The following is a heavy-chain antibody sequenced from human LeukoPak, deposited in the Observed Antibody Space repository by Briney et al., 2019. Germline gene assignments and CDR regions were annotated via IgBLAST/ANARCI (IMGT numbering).Heavy chain of an antibody. CDR1: GGSFSGYY. J-gene: IGHJ4*02. V-gene: IGHV4-34*01. Sequence: SETLSLTCAVYGGSFSGYYWSWIRQPPGKGLEWIGEINHSGSTNYNPSLKSRVTISVDTSKNQFSLKLSSVTAADTAVYYCARHGMVRGVNFDYWGQGTLVTVSS. CDR2: INHSGST. D-gene: IGHD3-10*01. CDR3: ARHGMVRGVNFDY.